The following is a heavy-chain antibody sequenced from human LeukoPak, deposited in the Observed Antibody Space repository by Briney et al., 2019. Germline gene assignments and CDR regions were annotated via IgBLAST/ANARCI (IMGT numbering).Heavy chain of an antibody. D-gene: IGHD7-27*01. CDR2: IIPILGIA. V-gene: IGHV1-69*04. CDR1: GGTFSSYA. CDR3: AREALNWGEAYYYYGMDV. J-gene: IGHJ6*02. Sequence: ASVKVSCKASGGTFSSYAISWVRQAPGQGLEWMGRIIPILGIANYAQKFQGRVTITADKSTSTAYMELSSLRSEDTAVYYCAREALNWGEAYYYYGMDVWGQGTTVTVSS.